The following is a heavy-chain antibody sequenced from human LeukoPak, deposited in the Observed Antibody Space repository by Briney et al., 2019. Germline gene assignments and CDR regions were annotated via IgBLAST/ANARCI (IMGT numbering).Heavy chain of an antibody. CDR1: GFTFSSYE. CDR3: ARSDTFGGFIAFDAFDI. J-gene: IGHJ3*02. V-gene: IGHV4-59*01. D-gene: IGHD3-16*02. CDR2: IFYSGNT. Sequence: GSLRLSCAASGFTFSSYEMNWVRQAPGKALEWIGYIFYSGNTDYNPSLRSRVTISLDTSKSQISLKLTSVTAADTAVYYCARSDTFGGFIAFDAFDIWGHGTMVTVSS.